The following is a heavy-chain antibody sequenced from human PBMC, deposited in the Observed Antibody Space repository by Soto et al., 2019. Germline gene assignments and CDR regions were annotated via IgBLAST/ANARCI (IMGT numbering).Heavy chain of an antibody. J-gene: IGHJ6*02. Sequence: QVQLVQSGAEVKKSGSPVKVSCTASGGTFSSCSINWVRQAPGQGLEWMGGVIPIFGKPTYAQKFQGRLTITADKSTSTAYVELTSLRYDDTAVYYCARERSYYYAMDVWGQGTTVTVSS. CDR3: ARERSYYYAMDV. V-gene: IGHV1-69*06. CDR1: GGTFSSCS. CDR2: VIPIFGKP.